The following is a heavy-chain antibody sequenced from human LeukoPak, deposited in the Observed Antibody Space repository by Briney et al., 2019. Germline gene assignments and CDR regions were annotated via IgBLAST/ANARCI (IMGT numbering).Heavy chain of an antibody. CDR3: ARDPSRIAVAGSGAFDI. Sequence: SETLSLTCAVYGGSFSGYYWSWIRQPPGKGLEWIGYIYYSGSTNYNPSLKSRVTISVDTSKNQFSLKLSSVTAADTAVYYCARDPSRIAVAGSGAFDIWGQGTMVTVSS. D-gene: IGHD6-19*01. V-gene: IGHV4-59*01. J-gene: IGHJ3*02. CDR2: IYYSGST. CDR1: GGSFSGYY.